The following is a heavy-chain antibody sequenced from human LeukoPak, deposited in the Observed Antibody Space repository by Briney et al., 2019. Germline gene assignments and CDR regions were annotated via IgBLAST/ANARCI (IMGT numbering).Heavy chain of an antibody. CDR1: GFTFSSYA. J-gene: IGHJ4*02. CDR2: ISYDGSNK. Sequence: GRSLRLSCAASGFTFSSYAMHWVRQAPGKGLEWVAVISYDGSNKYYADSVKGRFTISRDNSENTLYLQMNSLRAEDTAVYYCARGLYYDFWSGFAYWGQGTLVTVSS. V-gene: IGHV3-30-3*01. CDR3: ARGLYYDFWSGFAY. D-gene: IGHD3-3*01.